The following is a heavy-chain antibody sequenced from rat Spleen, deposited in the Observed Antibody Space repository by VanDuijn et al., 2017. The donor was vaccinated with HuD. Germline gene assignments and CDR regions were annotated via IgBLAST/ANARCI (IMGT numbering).Heavy chain of an antibody. CDR1: GFTFNNYW. CDR3: ARHPDYSNYFDY. V-gene: IGHV5-31*01. D-gene: IGHD1-1*01. J-gene: IGHJ2*01. Sequence: EVQLVESGGGLVQPGRSLKLSCVASGFTFNNYWMTWIRQAPGKGLEWVASITDTGGSTFYPDSMKGRFTISRDNAKTTLYLQMNSLRSEDTATYYCARHPDYSNYFDYWGQGVMVTVSS. CDR2: ITDTGGST.